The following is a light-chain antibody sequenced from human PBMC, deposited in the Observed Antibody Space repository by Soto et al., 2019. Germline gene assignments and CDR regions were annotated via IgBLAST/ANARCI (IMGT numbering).Light chain of an antibody. V-gene: IGKV3-15*01. J-gene: IGKJ5*01. CDR2: GAS. CDR3: QQYNNWPPYT. Sequence: EIVMTQSPATLSVSPGERATLSRRASQSVSSNLAWYQQKPGQAPRLLIYGASTRATGIPARFSGSGSGTEFTLTISSLQSEDFAVYYCQQYNNWPPYTFGQRTRLEIK. CDR1: QSVSSN.